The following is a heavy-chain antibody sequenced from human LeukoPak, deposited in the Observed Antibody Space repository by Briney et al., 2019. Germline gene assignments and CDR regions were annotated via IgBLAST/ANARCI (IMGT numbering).Heavy chain of an antibody. CDR1: GGSISSYY. CDR3: ARARRVIVATRRGMEFDY. V-gene: IGHV4-59*01. Sequence: SETLSLTCTVSGGSISSYYWSWIRQPPGKGLEWIGYIYYSGSTNYNPSLKSRVTISVDTSKNQFSLKLSSVTAADTAVYYCARARRVIVATRRGMEFDYWGQGTLVTVSS. J-gene: IGHJ4*02. CDR2: IYYSGST. D-gene: IGHD5-12*01.